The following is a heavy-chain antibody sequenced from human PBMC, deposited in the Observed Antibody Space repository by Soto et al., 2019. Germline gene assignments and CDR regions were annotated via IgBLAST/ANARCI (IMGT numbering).Heavy chain of an antibody. V-gene: IGHV3-23*01. CDR2: ISGSGGST. J-gene: IGHJ4*02. Sequence: GGSLRLSCAASGFTLSSYAMSWVRQAPGKGLEWVSAISGSGGSTYYADSVKGRFTISRDNSKNTLYLQMNSLRAEDTAVYYCAKNYYDSSGYSPPFDYWGQGTLVTVSS. CDR1: GFTLSSYA. D-gene: IGHD3-22*01. CDR3: AKNYYDSSGYSPPFDY.